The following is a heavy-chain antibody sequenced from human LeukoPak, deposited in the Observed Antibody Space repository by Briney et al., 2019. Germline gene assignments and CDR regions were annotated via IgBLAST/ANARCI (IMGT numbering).Heavy chain of an antibody. CDR2: FDPEDGET. CDR3: ARDRYDFWSGYYRLSAFDI. CDR1: GYTLTELS. V-gene: IGHV1-24*01. J-gene: IGHJ3*02. D-gene: IGHD3-3*01. Sequence: ASVKVSCKVSGYTLTELSMHWVRQAPGKGLEWMGGFDPEDGETIYAQKFQGRVTMTEDTSTDTAYMELSSLRSEDTAVYYCARDRYDFWSGYYRLSAFDIWGQGTMVTVSS.